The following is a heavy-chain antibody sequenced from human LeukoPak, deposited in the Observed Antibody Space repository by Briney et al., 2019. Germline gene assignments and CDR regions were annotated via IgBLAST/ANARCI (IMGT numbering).Heavy chain of an antibody. CDR1: GGSISSSSYY. D-gene: IGHD3-3*01. CDR3: ARINSRFLEWLPGYYYYYGMDV. Sequence: PSETLSLTCTVSGGSISSSSYYRGWIRQPPGKGLEWIGIIYYSGSTYYNPSLKSRVTISVDTSKNQFSLKLSSVTAADTAVYYCARINSRFLEWLPGYYYYYGMDVWGQGTTVTVSS. J-gene: IGHJ6*02. V-gene: IGHV4-39*01. CDR2: IYYSGST.